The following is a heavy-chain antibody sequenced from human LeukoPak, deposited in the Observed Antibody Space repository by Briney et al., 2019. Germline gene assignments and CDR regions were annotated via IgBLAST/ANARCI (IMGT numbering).Heavy chain of an antibody. Sequence: AGGSLRLSCAASGFTFSSYAMSWVRQAPGKGLEWVSAISGSGGSTYYADSVKGRFTISRDNSKNTLYLRMNSLRAEDTAVYYCAKGVAVAGNSGTDYWGQGTLVTVSS. CDR1: GFTFSSYA. CDR2: ISGSGGST. V-gene: IGHV3-23*01. D-gene: IGHD6-19*01. J-gene: IGHJ4*02. CDR3: AKGVAVAGNSGTDY.